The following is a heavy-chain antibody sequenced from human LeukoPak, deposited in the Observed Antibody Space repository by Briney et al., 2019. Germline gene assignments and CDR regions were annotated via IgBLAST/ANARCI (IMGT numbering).Heavy chain of an antibody. D-gene: IGHD5-18*01. V-gene: IGHV4-39*07. CDR2: INHSGST. CDR1: GGSISSGSYY. J-gene: IGHJ4*02. CDR3: ARRIQLWTKRGYFDY. Sequence: PSETLSLTCTVSGGSISSGSYYWSWIRQPPGKGLEWIGEINHSGSTNYNPSLKSRVTISVDTSKNQFSLKLSSVTTADTAVYYCARRIQLWTKRGYFDYWGQGTLVTVSS.